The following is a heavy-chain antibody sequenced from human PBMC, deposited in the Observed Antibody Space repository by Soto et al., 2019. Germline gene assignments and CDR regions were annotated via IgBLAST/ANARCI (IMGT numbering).Heavy chain of an antibody. CDR1: DGSISGYY. J-gene: IGHJ4*02. D-gene: IGHD3-10*02. Sequence: SETMSLTCAVCDGSISGYYWSWIRQPPGKGLEWIGEINHSGSTNYNPSLKSRVTISVDKSKNQFSLKLSSVTAADTALYYGARNVGGYYFVYWGQGTQVTVSS. CDR3: ARNVGGYYFVY. V-gene: IGHV4-34*01. CDR2: INHSGST.